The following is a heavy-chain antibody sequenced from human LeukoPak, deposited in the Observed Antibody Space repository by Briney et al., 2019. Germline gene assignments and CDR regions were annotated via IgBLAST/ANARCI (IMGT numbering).Heavy chain of an antibody. CDR1: GGTFSSYA. J-gene: IGHJ4*02. Sequence: ASVKVSCKASGGTFSSYAISWVRQAPGQGLEWMGGIIPIFGTANYAQKFQGRVTITADESTSTAYMELSSLRSEDTAVYYCAAILAVAVERLDYWGQGTLVTVSS. CDR3: AAILAVAVERLDY. V-gene: IGHV1-69*13. CDR2: IIPIFGTA. D-gene: IGHD6-19*01.